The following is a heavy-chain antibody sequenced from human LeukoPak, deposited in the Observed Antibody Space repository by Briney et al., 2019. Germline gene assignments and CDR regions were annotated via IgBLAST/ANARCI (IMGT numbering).Heavy chain of an antibody. CDR1: GGTFSSYA. J-gene: IGHJ5*02. CDR2: IIPIFGTA. V-gene: IGHV1-69*13. D-gene: IGHD2-8*01. CDR3: ARDMTYCTNGVCLAPWFDP. Sequence: ASVKVSCKASGGTFSSYALSWVRQAPGQGLEWMGGIIPIFGTANYAQKFQGRVTITADESTSTAYMELSSLRSEDTAVYYCARDMTYCTNGVCLAPWFDPWGQGTLVTVSS.